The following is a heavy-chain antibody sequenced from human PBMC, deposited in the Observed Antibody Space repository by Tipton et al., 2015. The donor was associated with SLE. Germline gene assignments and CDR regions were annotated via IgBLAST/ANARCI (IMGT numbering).Heavy chain of an antibody. CDR2: INHSGST. D-gene: IGHD1-1*01. CDR3: AGGPPTGTPDY. Sequence: TLSLTCAVYGGSFSGYYWSWIRQPPGKGLGWIGAINHSGSTNYNPSLKSRVTISVDTSKNQFSLKLSSVTAADTAVYYCAGGPPTGTPDYWGEGTLVTVSS. CDR1: GGSFSGYY. V-gene: IGHV4-34*01. J-gene: IGHJ4*02.